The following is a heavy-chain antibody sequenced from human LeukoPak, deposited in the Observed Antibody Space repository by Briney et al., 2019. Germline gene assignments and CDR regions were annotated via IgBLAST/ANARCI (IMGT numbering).Heavy chain of an antibody. CDR3: ARAKPTKYSSSWYWFDP. Sequence: SGTLSLTCTVSGGSISSYYWSWIRQPPGKGLEWIGYIYYSGSTNYNPSLKSRVTISVDTSKNQSSLKLSSVTAADTAVYYCARAKPTKYSSSWYWFDPWGQGTLVTVSS. J-gene: IGHJ5*02. CDR2: IYYSGST. CDR1: GGSISSYY. D-gene: IGHD6-13*01. V-gene: IGHV4-59*01.